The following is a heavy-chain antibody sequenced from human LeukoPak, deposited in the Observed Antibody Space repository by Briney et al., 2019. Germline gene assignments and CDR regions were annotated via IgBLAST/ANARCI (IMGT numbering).Heavy chain of an antibody. V-gene: IGHV3-23*01. Sequence: PGGSLRLSCAASGFTFSSYAMTWVRQAPGKGLEWVSAISGSGMTTYYADSVKGRFTISRDNSKNTVDLHLNSLRAEDTAVFYCAKVDITGTIPRAFDIWGQGTMVTVSS. CDR3: AKVDITGTIPRAFDI. CDR1: GFTFSSYA. CDR2: ISGSGMTT. J-gene: IGHJ3*02. D-gene: IGHD1/OR15-1a*01.